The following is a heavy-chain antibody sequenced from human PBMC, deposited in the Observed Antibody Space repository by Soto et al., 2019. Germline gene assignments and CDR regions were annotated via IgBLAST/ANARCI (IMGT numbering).Heavy chain of an antibody. Sequence: EVQLLESGGGLVQPGGSLRLSCAASGFTFSSYAMSWVRQAPGKGLEWVSAISGSGGSTYYADSVKGRFTISRDNSKNTLYLQMNSLRAEDTAVYYCAKDHLYDYGSGSCLDYWGQGTLVTVSS. CDR3: AKDHLYDYGSGSCLDY. V-gene: IGHV3-23*01. CDR1: GFTFSSYA. J-gene: IGHJ4*02. D-gene: IGHD3-10*01. CDR2: ISGSGGST.